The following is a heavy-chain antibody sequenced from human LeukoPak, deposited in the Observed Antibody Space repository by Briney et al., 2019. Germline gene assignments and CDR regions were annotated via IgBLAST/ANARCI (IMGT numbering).Heavy chain of an antibody. D-gene: IGHD1-26*01. CDR2: IDHSGNT. Sequence: SATLSLTCAVYIGSFSGYHWSWIRQPPGKGLEWIGEIDHSGNTKYNPSLKSQVTISVDRSKNQFSLNLRSLSAADTAVYFCARQGSISAFDLWGRGTLVTVSS. CDR3: ARQGSISAFDL. V-gene: IGHV4-34*01. J-gene: IGHJ4*02. CDR1: IGSFSGYH.